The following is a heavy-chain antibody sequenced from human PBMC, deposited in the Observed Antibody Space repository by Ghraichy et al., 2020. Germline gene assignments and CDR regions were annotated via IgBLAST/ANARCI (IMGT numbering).Heavy chain of an antibody. J-gene: IGHJ4*02. CDR2: ISGIGGST. CDR1: GFTFSSYA. V-gene: IGHV3-23*01. Sequence: GGSLRLSCAASGFTFSSYAMSWVRQAPGKGLEWVSAISGIGGSTYYADSVEGRFTIARDTSKNTLYLQMNSLRAEDTAVYYCAKDRVVTWAESLDYWCQGTLVTVSS. CDR3: AKDRVVTWAESLDY. D-gene: IGHD3-3*01.